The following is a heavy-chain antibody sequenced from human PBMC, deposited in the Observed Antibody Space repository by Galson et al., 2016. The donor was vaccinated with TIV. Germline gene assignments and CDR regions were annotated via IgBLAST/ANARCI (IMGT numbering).Heavy chain of an antibody. CDR3: ARQSENAYDV. CDR2: IYPGDSDS. Sequence: QSGAEVKKPGESLKISCQSSGYKFNSYWIGWVRQMPGKGPEWMGIIYPGDSDSRKSPSFRGQVTMSVDKSINTAYLQLSSLKASDTAMYYCARQSENAYDVWGQGTLVTVSS. CDR1: GYKFNSYW. J-gene: IGHJ3*01. V-gene: IGHV5-51*01.